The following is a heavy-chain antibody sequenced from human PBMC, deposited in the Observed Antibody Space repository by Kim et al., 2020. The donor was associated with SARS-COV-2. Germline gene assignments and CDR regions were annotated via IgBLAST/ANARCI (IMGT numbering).Heavy chain of an antibody. CDR3: ARTGYTTSYFDF. J-gene: IGHJ4*02. V-gene: IGHV3-74*01. Sequence: GGSLRLSCAASGFTFSSNGLHWVRQAPGKGLVCVSRIKCDGGTTVYADSVKGRFTISRDNAKNTLYLEMNSLRADDTAVYYCARTGYTTSYFDFWGVGIL. CDR2: IKCDGGTT. D-gene: IGHD6-13*01. CDR1: GFTFSSNG.